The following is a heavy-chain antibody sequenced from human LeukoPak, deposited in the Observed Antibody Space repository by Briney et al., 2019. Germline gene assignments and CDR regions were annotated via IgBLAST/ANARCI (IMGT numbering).Heavy chain of an antibody. CDR2: IYYSGST. D-gene: IGHD4-17*01. CDR3: ARDDSGTRRGWFEY. Sequence: SETLSLTCTVSGGSISSSSYYWGWIRQPPGKGLEWIGSIYYSGSTYYNPSLKSRVTISVDTSKNQFSLKLSSVTAADTAVYYCARDDSGTRRGWFEYWGQGTLVTVSS. V-gene: IGHV4-39*07. CDR1: GGSISSSSYY. J-gene: IGHJ5*01.